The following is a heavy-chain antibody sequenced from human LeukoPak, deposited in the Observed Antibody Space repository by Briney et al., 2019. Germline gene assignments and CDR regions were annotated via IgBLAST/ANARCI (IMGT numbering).Heavy chain of an antibody. CDR2: ISAYNGNT. J-gene: IGHJ6*02. D-gene: IGHD3/OR15-3a*01. V-gene: IGHV1-18*01. Sequence: ASVKVSCKASGYTFTSYGISWVRQAPRQGLEWMGWISAYNGNTNYAQKLQGRVTMTTDTSTSTAYMELRSLRSDDTAVYYCARDWTGDYYYHGMDVWGQGTTVTVSS. CDR1: GYTFTSYG. CDR3: ARDWTGDYYYHGMDV.